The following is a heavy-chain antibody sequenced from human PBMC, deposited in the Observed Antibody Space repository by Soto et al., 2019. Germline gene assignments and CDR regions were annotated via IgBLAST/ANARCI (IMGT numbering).Heavy chain of an antibody. J-gene: IGHJ2*01. CDR3: ATTGEDWYFDL. CDR1: GNALPRHG. Sequence: QVQLLQSGTEVKKPGASVTVSCKPSGNALPRHGISWVRQAPGQGPEGMGWISGFNGNTVYAQKVQGRVSMTTDTSTNTAYMELRSLTSADTAVYYSATTGEDWYFDLWGRGTLVTVSS. CDR2: ISGFNGNT. D-gene: IGHD1-1*01. V-gene: IGHV1-18*04.